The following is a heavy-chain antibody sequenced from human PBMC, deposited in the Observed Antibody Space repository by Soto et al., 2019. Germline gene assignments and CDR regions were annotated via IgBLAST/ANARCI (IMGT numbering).Heavy chain of an antibody. CDR3: ARELETGTILFNNYYYGMDV. CDR1: GGTFSSYA. D-gene: IGHD1-7*01. J-gene: IGHJ6*02. CDR2: IIPIFGTA. Sequence: ASVKVSCKASGGTFSSYAISWVRQAPGQGLEWMGGIIPIFGTANYAQKFQGRVTITADESTSTAYMELSSLRSEDTAVYYCARELETGTILFNNYYYGMDVWGQGTTVTVSS. V-gene: IGHV1-69*13.